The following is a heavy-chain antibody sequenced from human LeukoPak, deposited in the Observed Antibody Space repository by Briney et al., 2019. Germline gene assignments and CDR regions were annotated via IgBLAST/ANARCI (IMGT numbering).Heavy chain of an antibody. D-gene: IGHD3-22*01. CDR3: ARDQMRYYYDSSGSS. Sequence: GGSLRLSCAASGFTFRTYSMNWVRQAPGKGLGWVSVIYSGGSTYYADSVKGRFTISRDNSKNTLYLQMNSLRAEDTAVYYCARDQMRYYYDSSGSSWGQGTLVTVSS. CDR1: GFTFRTYS. J-gene: IGHJ5*02. V-gene: IGHV3-66*01. CDR2: IYSGGST.